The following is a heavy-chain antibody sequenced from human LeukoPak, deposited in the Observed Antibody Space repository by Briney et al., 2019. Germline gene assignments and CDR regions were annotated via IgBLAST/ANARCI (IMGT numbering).Heavy chain of an antibody. Sequence: GESLKISCKGSGYTLTNYWIGWVRQMPGKGLEWMGIVYPGDSDTRYSPSFQGQVTISADRSISTAYLQWSSLKASDTAMYYCARRRAGPYYYYDGMDVWGQGTTVTVSS. D-gene: IGHD6-19*01. CDR1: GYTLTNYW. CDR2: VYPGDSDT. V-gene: IGHV5-51*01. J-gene: IGHJ6*02. CDR3: ARRRAGPYYYYDGMDV.